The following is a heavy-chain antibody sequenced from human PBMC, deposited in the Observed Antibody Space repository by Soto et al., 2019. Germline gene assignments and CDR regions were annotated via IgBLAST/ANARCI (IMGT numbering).Heavy chain of an antibody. V-gene: IGHV1-46*01. D-gene: IGHD3-22*01. CDR3: VRAVGIVLTYDYFDH. Sequence: QVQLVQSGAEVKEPGASVRVSCKASGYTSTSYYLHWVRQAPGQGPEWMGRIDPSSGSSTYAQNFQGRVTMTRDTSTSTVYMDMSSLRSEDTAVYYCVRAVGIVLTYDYFDHWGQGTLVTVSS. J-gene: IGHJ4*02. CDR1: GYTSTSYY. CDR2: IDPSSGSS.